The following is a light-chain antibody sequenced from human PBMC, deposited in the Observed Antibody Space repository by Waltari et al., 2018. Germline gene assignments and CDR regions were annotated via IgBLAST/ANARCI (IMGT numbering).Light chain of an antibody. J-gene: IGLJ2*01. V-gene: IGLV2-11*01. CDR2: DVS. Sequence: QSALTQPRSVSGSPGQSVTISCTGTSSDVGGYTYVSWYQQHPGKVPKLMIYDVSKRPSGVPDRFSGSKSGNTASLTISGLQAEDEADYYCCSYAGSHTFVIFGGGTKLTVL. CDR3: CSYAGSHTFVI. CDR1: SSDVGGYTY.